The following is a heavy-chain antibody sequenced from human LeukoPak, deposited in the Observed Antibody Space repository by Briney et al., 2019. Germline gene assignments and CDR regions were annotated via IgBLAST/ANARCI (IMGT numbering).Heavy chain of an antibody. D-gene: IGHD3-10*01. CDR1: GFTFSSYG. V-gene: IGHV3-23*01. J-gene: IGHJ3*02. Sequence: GGSLRLSCAASGFTFSSYGMSWVRQAPGKGLEWVSAISGSGGSTYYADSVKGRFTISRDNSKNTLYLQMNSLRAEDTAVYYCAKDFGVRGVTAHDAFDIWGQGTMVTVSS. CDR3: AKDFGVRGVTAHDAFDI. CDR2: ISGSGGST.